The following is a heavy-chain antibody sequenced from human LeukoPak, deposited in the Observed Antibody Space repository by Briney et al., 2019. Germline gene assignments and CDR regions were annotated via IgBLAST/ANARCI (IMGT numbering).Heavy chain of an antibody. Sequence: PSETLSLTCTVSGGSISSYYWSWIRQPPGKGLEWIGYIYCSGSTNYNPSLKSRVTISVDTSKNQFSLKLSSVTAADTAVYYCARDSGSSSPLYYYYYGMDVWGQGTTVTVSS. CDR3: ARDSGSSSPLYYYYYGMDV. CDR1: GGSISSYY. J-gene: IGHJ6*02. CDR2: IYCSGST. V-gene: IGHV4-59*01. D-gene: IGHD6-6*01.